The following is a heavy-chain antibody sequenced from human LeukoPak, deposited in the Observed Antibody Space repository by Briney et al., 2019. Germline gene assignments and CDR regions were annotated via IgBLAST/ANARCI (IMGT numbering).Heavy chain of an antibody. CDR2: INTDGNIM. D-gene: IGHD2-2*01. CDR1: GFTFSNSW. CDR3: ARAGGPPTAMGFDP. J-gene: IGHJ5*02. Sequence: WGSLRLSCAASGFTFSNSWMHCVRQTPGKGPVWVSCINTDGNIMRYADSVKGRFTISRDNAKNTLYLQMNSLRVEDTAVYYCARAGGPPTAMGFDPWGQGSLVSV. V-gene: IGHV3-74*01.